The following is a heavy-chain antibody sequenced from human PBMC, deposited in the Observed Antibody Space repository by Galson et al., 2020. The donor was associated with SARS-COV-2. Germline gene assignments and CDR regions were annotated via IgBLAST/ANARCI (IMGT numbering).Heavy chain of an antibody. CDR3: ATSSVVVVAPTPRRADY. J-gene: IGHJ4*02. D-gene: IGHD2-15*01. CDR2: IYHSGST. Sequence: SETLSLTCTVSGYSISSGYFWGWIRQPPGKGLEWMGSIYHSGSTYYNPSLKRRVTISVDTSKNQFSLKLSSVTAADTAVYYCATSSVVVVAPTPRRADYWGQGTLVTVSS. CDR1: GYSISSGYF. V-gene: IGHV4-38-2*02.